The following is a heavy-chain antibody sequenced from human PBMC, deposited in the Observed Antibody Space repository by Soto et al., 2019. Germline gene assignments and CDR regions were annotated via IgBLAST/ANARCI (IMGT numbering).Heavy chain of an antibody. Sequence: EVQLLESGGGLVQPGGSLRLSCSASGFTFSSYAMNWVRQAPGKGLEWVSTVSGSGGTTYYADSVKGRFTISRDNSKNTLYLQMNSLRAEDTAVYYGAKSFAWGHSSSWDFFDYWGQGTLVTVSS. J-gene: IGHJ4*02. CDR2: VSGSGGTT. D-gene: IGHD6-13*01. V-gene: IGHV3-23*01. CDR3: AKSFAWGHSSSWDFFDY. CDR1: GFTFSSYA.